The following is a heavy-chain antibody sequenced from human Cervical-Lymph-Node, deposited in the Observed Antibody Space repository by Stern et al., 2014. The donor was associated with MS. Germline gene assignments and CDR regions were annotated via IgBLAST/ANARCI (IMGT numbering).Heavy chain of an antibody. D-gene: IGHD5-18*01. J-gene: IGHJ3*01. CDR1: GFTFTSYA. Sequence: VQLVESGGGVVPPGKSLRLSCGTSGFTFTSYAMHWVRQAPGKGLDWVAGVSYDGLNEYYADSVKGRFTISRDNSKKTVSLQMNSLRPEDTALYYCARGAYTYGFDGFSGAFDLWGQGTMVTVSS. V-gene: IGHV3-30*04. CDR2: VSYDGLNE. CDR3: ARGAYTYGFDGFSGAFDL.